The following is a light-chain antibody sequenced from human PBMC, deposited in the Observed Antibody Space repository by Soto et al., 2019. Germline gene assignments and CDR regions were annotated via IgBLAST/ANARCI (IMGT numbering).Light chain of an antibody. CDR2: EDI. CDR3: CSYAGSSTLV. CDR1: SGDVGSYNL. V-gene: IGLV2-23*01. J-gene: IGLJ2*01. Sequence: QAALTQPASVSGSPGQSITISCTGTSGDVGSYNLVSWYQQHPGKAPKLMIYEDIKRPSGVSNRFSGSKSGNTASLTISGLQAEDEADYYCCSYAGSSTLVFGGGTKLTVL.